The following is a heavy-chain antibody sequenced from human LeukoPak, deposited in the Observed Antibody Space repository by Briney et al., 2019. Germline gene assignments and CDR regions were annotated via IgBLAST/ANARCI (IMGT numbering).Heavy chain of an antibody. Sequence: PGGSLRLSCAASGFAVSGYFMNWVRQAPGKGLEWVSDIYTGGDTYDTDSVRGRFSISRDNSRNTLFLQMNRLRAEDTAVYYCARSLPYYYDNKPGAFDIWGQGTMVTVSS. CDR3: ARSLPYYYDNKPGAFDI. J-gene: IGHJ3*02. D-gene: IGHD3-22*01. CDR2: IYTGGDT. CDR1: GFAVSGYF. V-gene: IGHV3-53*01.